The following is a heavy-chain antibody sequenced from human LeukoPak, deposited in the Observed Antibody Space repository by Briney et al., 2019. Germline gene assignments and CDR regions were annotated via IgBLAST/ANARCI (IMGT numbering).Heavy chain of an antibody. V-gene: IGHV3-7*01. CDR1: GFTFSSFW. J-gene: IGHJ4*02. CDR2: IKLDVSET. CDR3: AREGGGWGSGSYYFDY. Sequence: GGSLRLSCVVSGFTFSSFWMTWVRQAPGKGLEWAANIKLDVSETYYVESVRGRFTISRDNTKNSLYLQMDSLRVEDTAVYYCAREGGGWGSGSYYFDYWGQGTLVTVSS. D-gene: IGHD1-26*01.